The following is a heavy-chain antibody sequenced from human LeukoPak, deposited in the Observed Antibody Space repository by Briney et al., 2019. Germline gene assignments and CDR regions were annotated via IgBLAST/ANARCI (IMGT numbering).Heavy chain of an antibody. CDR1: GFTFSSYW. V-gene: IGHV3-74*01. D-gene: IGHD6-19*01. CDR3: ARGSTQYSSGWYGLDY. J-gene: IGHJ4*02. CDR2: VNSDGSST. Sequence: GGSLRLSCAASGFTFSSYWMHWVRQAPGKGLVWVSRVNSDGSSTTYADSVKGRFTISRDNAKNTLYLQMNSLRAEETAVYYCARGSTQYSSGWYGLDYWGQGTLVTVSA.